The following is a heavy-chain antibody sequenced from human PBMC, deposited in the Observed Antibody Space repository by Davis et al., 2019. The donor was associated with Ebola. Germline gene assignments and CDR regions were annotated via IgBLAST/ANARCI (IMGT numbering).Heavy chain of an antibody. J-gene: IGHJ4*02. CDR1: GLTFTKYA. CDR3: ARPSGSFYAGALDH. CDR2: IWSDGTGK. V-gene: IGHV3-33*03. D-gene: IGHD1-26*01. Sequence: PGGSLRLSCSASGLTFTKYAMHWVRQAPGKGLEWVAVIWSDGTGKYYADSVKGRFTISRDDSNNTVYLQMNNLRVEDTAVYYCARPSGSFYAGALDHWGQGNLVTVTS.